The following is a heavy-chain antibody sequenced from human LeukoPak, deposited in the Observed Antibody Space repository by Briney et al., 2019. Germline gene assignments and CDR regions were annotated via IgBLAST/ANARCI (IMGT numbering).Heavy chain of an antibody. CDR3: ARDMTYYDFWSGYPRPFDY. J-gene: IGHJ4*02. Sequence: GGSLRLSCAASGFTFSSYGMNWVRQAPGKGLEWVSSVSDSSSYIYYADSVKGRFTISRDNAKNSLYLQMNSLRAEDTAVYYCARDMTYYDFWSGYPRPFDYWGQGTLVAVSP. D-gene: IGHD3-3*01. CDR2: VSDSSSYI. CDR1: GFTFSSYG. V-gene: IGHV3-21*01.